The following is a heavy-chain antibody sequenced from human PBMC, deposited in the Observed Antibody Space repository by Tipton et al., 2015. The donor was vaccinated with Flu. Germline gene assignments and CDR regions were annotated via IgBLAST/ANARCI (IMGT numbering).Heavy chain of an antibody. D-gene: IGHD4-17*01. CDR3: AREANGDYIFDS. V-gene: IGHV4-38-2*02. CDR2: IHRSGST. CDR1: GDPIRNDYF. J-gene: IGHJ4*02. Sequence: TLSLTCAVSGDPIRNDYFWGWIRQPPGKGLEWIATIHRSGSTKYNPSPKSRVTISVDTSKNHFSLEMRSVTAADVAVYYCAREANGDYIFDSWGRGTLVTVSS.